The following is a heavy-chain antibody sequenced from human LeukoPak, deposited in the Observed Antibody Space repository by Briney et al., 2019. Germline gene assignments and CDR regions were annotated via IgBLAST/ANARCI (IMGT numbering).Heavy chain of an antibody. CDR1: GGSISSYY. V-gene: IGHV4-59*01. CDR3: ARAGDYYVSGSYLGY. Sequence: SETLSLTCTVSGGSISSYYWSWIRQPPGKGLEWIGYIHYSGGTNYNPSLKSRVTISVDTSKNQFFLTLSSVTAADAAVYYCARAGDYYVSGSYLGYWGQGTLVTVSS. J-gene: IGHJ4*02. CDR2: IHYSGGT. D-gene: IGHD3-10*01.